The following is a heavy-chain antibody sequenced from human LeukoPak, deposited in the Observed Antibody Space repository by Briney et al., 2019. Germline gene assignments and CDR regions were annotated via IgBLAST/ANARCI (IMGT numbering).Heavy chain of an antibody. CDR1: GFTFSSYA. CDR2: ISGSGGST. D-gene: IGHD3-9*01. Sequence: GGSLRLSCAASGFTFSSYAMSWVRQAPGKGLEWVSAISGSGGSTYYADCVKGRFTISRDNSKNTLYLQMNSLRAEDTAVYYCAKERENYDFLTGYLDWGQGTLVTVSS. J-gene: IGHJ4*02. CDR3: AKERENYDFLTGYLD. V-gene: IGHV3-23*01.